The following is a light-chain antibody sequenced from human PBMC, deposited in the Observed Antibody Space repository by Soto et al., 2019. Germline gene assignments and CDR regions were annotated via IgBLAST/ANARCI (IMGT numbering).Light chain of an antibody. CDR3: KQDYSTPPWT. J-gene: IGKJ1*01. V-gene: IGKV4-1*01. CDR2: WAS. Sequence: DIVMTQSPDSLAVSLGERATINCKSSQSVLYSSNNKNYLAWYQQKPGQPPKLLIYWASTRESGVPDRFSGSGAGTDFTLTIRSLQAEDVAVSYDKQDYSTPPWTFGQGTKVEIK. CDR1: QSVLYSSNNKNY.